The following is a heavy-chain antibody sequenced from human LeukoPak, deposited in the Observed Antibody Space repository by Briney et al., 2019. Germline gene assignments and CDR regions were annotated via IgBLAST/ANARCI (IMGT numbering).Heavy chain of an antibody. D-gene: IGHD7-27*01. CDR2: ISSSGSTI. V-gene: IGHV3-48*03. Sequence: GGSLRLSCAASGFTFSSYEMNWVRQAPGKGLEWVSYISSSGSTIYYADSVKGRFTISRDNAKNSLYLQMNSLRAEDTAVCYCARDSFSWGRDFDYWGQGTLVTVSS. J-gene: IGHJ4*02. CDR3: ARDSFSWGRDFDY. CDR1: GFTFSSYE.